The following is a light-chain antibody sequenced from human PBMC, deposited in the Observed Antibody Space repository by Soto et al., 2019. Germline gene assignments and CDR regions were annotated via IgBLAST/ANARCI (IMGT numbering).Light chain of an antibody. V-gene: IGKV1-5*01. Sequence: IQLTQSPSTLSASVGDRVTITCRASQSISSWLAWYQQKPGKAPKLLIYDASSLESGVPSRFSGSGSGTEFTLTISSLQPDDFATYYCQQYNSYSSSITFGQGTRLEIK. CDR2: DAS. J-gene: IGKJ5*01. CDR1: QSISSW. CDR3: QQYNSYSSSIT.